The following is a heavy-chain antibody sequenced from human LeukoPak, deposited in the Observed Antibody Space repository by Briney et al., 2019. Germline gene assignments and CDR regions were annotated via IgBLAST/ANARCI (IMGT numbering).Heavy chain of an antibody. CDR3: ASPGAYY. CDR2: ISSNGGGT. CDR1: GFTFSSYA. J-gene: IGHJ4*02. V-gene: IGHV3-64*01. Sequence: GGSLRLSCAASGFTFSSYAMHWVRQAPGKGLEYVSAISSNGGGTYYANSVKGRFTISRDNSKNTLYLQMGSLRAEDMAVYYCASPGAYYWGQGTLVTVSS.